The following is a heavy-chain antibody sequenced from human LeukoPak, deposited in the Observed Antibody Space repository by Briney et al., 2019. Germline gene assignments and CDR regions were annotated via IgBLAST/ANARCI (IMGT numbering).Heavy chain of an antibody. CDR1: GFTFSSYE. D-gene: IGHD6-6*01. V-gene: IGHV3-48*03. CDR3: ARDQVRVKYSSSSPFDY. J-gene: IGHJ4*02. Sequence: GGSLRLSCAASGFTFSSYEMNWVRQAPGKGLEGVSYISNSGSTIYYADSVKGRFTISRDNAKNSLYLQMNSLRAEDTAVYYCARDQVRVKYSSSSPFDYWGQGTLVTVSS. CDR2: ISNSGSTI.